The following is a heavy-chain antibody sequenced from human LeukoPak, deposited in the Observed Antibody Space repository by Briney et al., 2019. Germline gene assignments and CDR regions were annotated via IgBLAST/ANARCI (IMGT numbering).Heavy chain of an antibody. CDR3: ARGSIPPDY. CDR2: ISSSGTTI. Sequence: PGGSLRLSCVASGLTFSSYEFNWARQAPGKGLDWVAFISSSGTTIYYTDSVKGRFIISRDNSKNSLYLQMNSLRAEDTALYYCARGSIPPDYWGQGTLVTVSS. J-gene: IGHJ4*02. D-gene: IGHD2-21*01. CDR1: GLTFSSYE. V-gene: IGHV3-48*03.